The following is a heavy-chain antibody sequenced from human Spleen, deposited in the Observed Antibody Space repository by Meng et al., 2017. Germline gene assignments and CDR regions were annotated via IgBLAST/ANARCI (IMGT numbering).Heavy chain of an antibody. CDR2: IYWDDDM. CDR1: VLQLQVAGVG. Sequence: MILKWSAYSLVHPTTQLTLSCMFSVLQLQVAGVGVGWILKKPGKALEWLELIYWDDDMSLRTFMKSRLTVTKETFKNQVVLTMANMDPADTATSYCARLYIHLREGNYFDFWGQGTLVTVSS. CDR3: ARLYIHLREGNYFDF. J-gene: IGHJ4*02. D-gene: IGHD2-2*02. V-gene: IGHV2-5*02.